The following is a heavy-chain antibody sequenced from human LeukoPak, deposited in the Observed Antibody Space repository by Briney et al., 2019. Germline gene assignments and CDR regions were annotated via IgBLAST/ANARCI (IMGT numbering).Heavy chain of an antibody. V-gene: IGHV4-59*01. Sequence: SETLSLTCTVSGGSISSYYWSWIRQPPGKGLEWIGYIYYSGSTNYNPSLKSRVTIPVDTSKNQFSLKLSSVTAADTAVYYCAGVGGYSYGSFDYWGQGTLVTVSS. CDR1: GGSISSYY. CDR2: IYYSGST. CDR3: AGVGGYSYGSFDY. J-gene: IGHJ4*02. D-gene: IGHD5-18*01.